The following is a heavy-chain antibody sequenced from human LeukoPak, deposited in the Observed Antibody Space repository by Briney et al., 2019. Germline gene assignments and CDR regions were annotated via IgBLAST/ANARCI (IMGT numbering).Heavy chain of an antibody. CDR3: ARMQDASMFDP. V-gene: IGHV3-23*01. D-gene: IGHD2-15*01. CDR2: ISGSGGST. CDR1: GFTFSSYA. J-gene: IGHJ5*02. Sequence: GGSLRLSCAASGFTFSSYAMSWVRQAPGKGLEWVSAISGSGGSTYYADSVKGRFTISRDNSKNTLYLLMNSLRAEDTAVYYCARMQDASMFDPWGQGTLVTVSS.